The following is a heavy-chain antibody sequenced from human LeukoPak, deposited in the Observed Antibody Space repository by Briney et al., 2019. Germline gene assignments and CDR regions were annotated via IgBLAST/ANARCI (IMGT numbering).Heavy chain of an antibody. CDR1: GFTFSHYV. CDR3: AKDQPEVGAFQH. J-gene: IGHJ1*01. Sequence: PGESLRLSCAASGFTFSHYVLSWVRQAPGKGLEWVSTIGVNGGSTYYAGSVKGRFTISRDNSKNTLYLQMNSLRVEDTAVYYCAKDQPEVGAFQHWGQGTLVTVSS. CDR2: IGVNGGST. D-gene: IGHD1-26*01. V-gene: IGHV3-23*01.